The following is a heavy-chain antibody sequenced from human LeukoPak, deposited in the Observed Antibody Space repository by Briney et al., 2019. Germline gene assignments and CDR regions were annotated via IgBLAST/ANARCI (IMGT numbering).Heavy chain of an antibody. V-gene: IGHV3-74*01. CDR3: ARELVTGSFDY. CDR2: INNDGSRT. J-gene: IGHJ4*02. CDR1: GFTFSTYW. D-gene: IGHD1-14*01. Sequence: GGSLRLSCAASGFTFSTYWMHWFRQAPGKGLVWVSRINNDGSRTSYADSVKGRFTISRDNAKNTLCLQMNSLRAEDTAVYYCARELVTGSFDYWGQGTLVTVSS.